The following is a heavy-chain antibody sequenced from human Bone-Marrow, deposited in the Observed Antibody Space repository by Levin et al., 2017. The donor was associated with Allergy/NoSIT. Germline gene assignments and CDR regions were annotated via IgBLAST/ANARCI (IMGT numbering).Heavy chain of an antibody. CDR3: ATRLNCSGGSCYSVYYGMDV. V-gene: IGHV3-23*01. J-gene: IGHJ6*02. D-gene: IGHD2-15*01. CDR2: VSGTGSNT. Sequence: GESLKISCVTSGFTFSSHAMSWVRQAPGKGLEWVCGVSGTGSNTYYADSVKGRFTISRDNSKNTLFLQMTSLRAEDTAVYYCATRLNCSGGSCYSVYYGMDVWGHGTTVTVSS. CDR1: GFTFSSHA.